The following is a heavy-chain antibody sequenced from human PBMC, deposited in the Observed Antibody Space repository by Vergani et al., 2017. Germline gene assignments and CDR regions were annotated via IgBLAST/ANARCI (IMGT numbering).Heavy chain of an antibody. Sequence: QLQLQESGPGLVKPSETLSLTCTVSGGSLSSSSYYWGWIRQPPGKGLEWIGSIYYSGSTYYNPSLKSRVTISVDTSKNQFSLKLSSVTAADTAVYYCARGVGDYYDSSGYYRHWGQGTLVTVSS. CDR1: GGSLSSSSYY. J-gene: IGHJ4*02. V-gene: IGHV4-39*07. D-gene: IGHD3-22*01. CDR2: IYYSGST. CDR3: ARGVGDYYDSSGYYRH.